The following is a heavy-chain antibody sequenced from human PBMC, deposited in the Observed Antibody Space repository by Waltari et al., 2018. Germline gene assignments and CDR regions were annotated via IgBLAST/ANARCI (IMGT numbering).Heavy chain of an antibody. D-gene: IGHD6-13*01. CDR1: GYSISSGYY. Sequence: QVQLQESGPGLVKPSETLSLTCTLSGYSISSGYYWGWIRQPPGKGLEWRGSIYHSGSTYYNPSLKSRVTISVDTSKNQFSLKLSSVTAADTAVYYCARDQGGIAAAGTGVFDYWGQGTLVTVSS. J-gene: IGHJ4*02. CDR3: ARDQGGIAAAGTGVFDY. V-gene: IGHV4-38-2*02. CDR2: IYHSGST.